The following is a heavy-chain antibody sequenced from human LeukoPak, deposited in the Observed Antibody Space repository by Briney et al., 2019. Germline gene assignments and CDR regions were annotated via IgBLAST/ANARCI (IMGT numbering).Heavy chain of an antibody. CDR1: GXSISSYY. D-gene: IGHD5-24*01. J-gene: IGHJ4*02. Sequence: KPSETLSLTWTVSGXSISSYYGSWIRQPAGKGLEWIGRIYTSGSTNYNPSLKSRVTMSVDTSKNQFSLKLSSVTAADTAVYYCARGGDGYNFPFDYWGQGTLVTVSS. CDR2: IYTSGST. V-gene: IGHV4-4*07. CDR3: ARGGDGYNFPFDY.